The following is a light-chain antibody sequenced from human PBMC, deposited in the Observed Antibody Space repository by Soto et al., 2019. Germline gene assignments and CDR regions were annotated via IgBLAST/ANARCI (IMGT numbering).Light chain of an antibody. CDR2: DVT. V-gene: IGLV2-8*01. Sequence: QSALTQPPSASGSPGQSVTISCTGSSSDVGGYNFVAWFQQYPGKAPKFVIFDVTKRPSGVPDRFSGSKSGNTAYLTVSGLQAEDEADYYCCSHAGSSTVFRGGTKLTVL. J-gene: IGLJ3*02. CDR3: CSHAGSSTV. CDR1: SSDVGGYNF.